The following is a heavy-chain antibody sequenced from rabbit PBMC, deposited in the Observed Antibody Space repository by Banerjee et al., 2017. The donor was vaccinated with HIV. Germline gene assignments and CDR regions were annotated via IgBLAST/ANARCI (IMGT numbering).Heavy chain of an antibody. CDR3: ARDIGSGSAPDL. Sequence: QSLEESGGGLVQPGASLTLTCTASGFSFNSIKWICWVRQAPGKGLEWIGCIAISSGSTWYASWAKGRFTISETSSTTVTLQMTSLTAADTATYFCARDIGSGSAPDLWGPGTLVTVS. J-gene: IGHJ4*01. D-gene: IGHD1-1*01. CDR2: IAISSGST. CDR1: GFSFNSIKW. V-gene: IGHV1S40*01.